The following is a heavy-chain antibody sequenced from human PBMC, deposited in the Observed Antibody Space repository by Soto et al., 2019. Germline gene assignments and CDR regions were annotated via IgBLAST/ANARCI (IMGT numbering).Heavy chain of an antibody. CDR2: ISYDGSNK. CDR3: ARGRGAAAGKNYFDY. Sequence: PGGSLRLSCAASGFTFSSYAMHWVRQAPGKGLEWVAVISYDGSNKYYADSVKGRFTISRDNSKNTLYLQMNSLRAEDTAVYYCARGRGAAAGKNYFDYWGQGTLVTVSS. J-gene: IGHJ4*02. CDR1: GFTFSSYA. V-gene: IGHV3-30-3*01. D-gene: IGHD6-13*01.